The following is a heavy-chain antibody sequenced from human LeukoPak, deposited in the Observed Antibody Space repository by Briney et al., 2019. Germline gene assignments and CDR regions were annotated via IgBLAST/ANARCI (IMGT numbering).Heavy chain of an antibody. CDR3: ARDAPGNTALDY. CDR1: GFTFVSYW. J-gene: IGHJ4*02. D-gene: IGHD5-18*01. Sequence: GGSLRLSCAASGFTFVSYWMHWVRQAPGKGLVWVSRINGYGGSTDFADSVKGRFTISGDNAKNTLYLQMNSLRAEDTAVYYCARDAPGNTALDYWGQGTLVTVSS. CDR2: INGYGGST. V-gene: IGHV3-74*01.